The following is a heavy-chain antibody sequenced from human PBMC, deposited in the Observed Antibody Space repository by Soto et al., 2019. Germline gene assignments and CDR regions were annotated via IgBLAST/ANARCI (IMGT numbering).Heavy chain of an antibody. V-gene: IGHV3-23*01. D-gene: IGHD3-22*01. CDR3: APLGPDRLLAY. J-gene: IGHJ4*02. CDR1: VFTFVSYE. CDR2: LSGSGGGK. Sequence: WWSXGVSGSSSVFTFVSYEVHGFRQDQGKGLELVSFLSGSGGGKYYADSVKGRLTISRDNSKNTLYLQMNSLRAEDTAVYYCAPLGPDRLLAYWGQGNMVTVYS.